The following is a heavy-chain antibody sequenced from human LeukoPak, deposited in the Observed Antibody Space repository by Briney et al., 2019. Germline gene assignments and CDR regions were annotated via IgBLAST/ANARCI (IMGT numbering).Heavy chain of an antibody. CDR2: ISYDGSNK. V-gene: IGHV3-30-3*01. J-gene: IGHJ4*02. Sequence: GRSLRLSCAASGFTFSSYAMHWVRQAPGKGLEWVAVISYDGSNKYYADSVKGRFTISRGNSKNTLYLQMNSLRAEDTAVYYCASAPRLEWLLSDFDYWGQGTLVTVSS. CDR3: ASAPRLEWLLSDFDY. CDR1: GFTFSSYA. D-gene: IGHD3-3*01.